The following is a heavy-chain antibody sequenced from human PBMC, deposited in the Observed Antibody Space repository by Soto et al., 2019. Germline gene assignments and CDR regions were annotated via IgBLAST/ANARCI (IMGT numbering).Heavy chain of an antibody. CDR2: VSLTGDRT. CDR3: GRGGGYCTPTSCAIDS. D-gene: IGHD2-8*01. CDR1: RFSFSSYE. V-gene: IGHV3-23*01. J-gene: IGHJ4*02. Sequence: EVQLLESGGGLVQPGGSLRLSCVASRFSFSSYEMSWVRQAAGKGLEWVSRVSLTGDRTNDAGSVKGRFTVSRDNFKNTLYLEMDSRRPEDTAIYYCGRGGGYCTPTSCAIDSWGRGTPVTVSS.